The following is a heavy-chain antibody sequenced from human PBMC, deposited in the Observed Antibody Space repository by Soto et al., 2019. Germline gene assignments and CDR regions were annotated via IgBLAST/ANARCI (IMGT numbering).Heavy chain of an antibody. CDR3: ASDTFANWNFYYYGMDV. D-gene: IGHD1-20*01. J-gene: IGHJ6*02. CDR1: AFTLSRYS. Sequence: GGSLRLSCAASAFTLSRYSMNWVRQAPGKGLEWISYISSGSGTIYYADSVKGRFTISRDNAKNSLYLQMNSLRDEDTAVYYCASDTFANWNFYYYGMDVWGQGTTVTV. CDR2: ISSGSGTI. V-gene: IGHV3-48*02.